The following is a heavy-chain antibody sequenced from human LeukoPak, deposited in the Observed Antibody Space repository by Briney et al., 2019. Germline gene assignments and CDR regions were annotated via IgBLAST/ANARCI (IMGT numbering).Heavy chain of an antibody. CDR1: GGSISSYY. J-gene: IGHJ4*02. D-gene: IGHD6-13*01. Sequence: SETLSLTCTVSGGSISSYYWSWIRQPPGKGLEWIGYIYYSGSTNYNPSLKSRVTISVDTSKNQFSLKLSSVTAADTAVCYCAGELLKAEAEAAAGLFDYWGQGTLVTVSS. V-gene: IGHV4-59*08. CDR3: AGELLKAEAEAAAGLFDY. CDR2: IYYSGST.